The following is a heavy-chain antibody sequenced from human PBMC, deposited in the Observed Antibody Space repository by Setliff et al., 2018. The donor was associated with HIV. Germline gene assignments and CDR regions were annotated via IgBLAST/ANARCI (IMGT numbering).Heavy chain of an antibody. D-gene: IGHD5-12*01. V-gene: IGHV1-46*01. Sequence: GASVKVSCKASGYTFTNYYVHWVRQAPGQGLEWMGIINPSGGSTSYAQKFQGRVTMTRDTSTSTVYMELSSLRSEDTAVYYCARDPSVEMATIEYYFDYWGQGTLVTVSS. CDR2: INPSGGST. J-gene: IGHJ4*02. CDR1: GYTFTNYY. CDR3: ARDPSVEMATIEYYFDY.